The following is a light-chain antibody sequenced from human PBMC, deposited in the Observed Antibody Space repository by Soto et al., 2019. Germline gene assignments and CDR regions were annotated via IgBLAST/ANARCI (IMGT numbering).Light chain of an antibody. CDR2: KAS. CDR3: QHYNSYSEA. V-gene: IGKV1-5*03. J-gene: IGKJ1*01. Sequence: DIHMTQSPSTLSGSVGDRVTITCRASQTISSWLAWYQQKQGKAPKILIYKASTLKSGVPSRFRGSGSGTEFTLPLSSLQPDDFETYYCQHYNSYSEAFGQGTKVDIK. CDR1: QTISSW.